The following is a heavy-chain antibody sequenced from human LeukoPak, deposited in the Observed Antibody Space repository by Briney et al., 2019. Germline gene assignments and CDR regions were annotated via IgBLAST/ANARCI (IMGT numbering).Heavy chain of an antibody. CDR3: ARDQVTTAEFDY. CDR2: IYTSGST. CDR1: GGSISSGSYY. V-gene: IGHV4-61*02. D-gene: IGHD3-22*01. J-gene: IGHJ4*02. Sequence: SETLSLTCTVSGGSISSGSYYWSWIRQPAGKGLEWIGRIYTSGSTNYNPSLKSRVTISVDTSKNQFSLKLSSVTAADTAVYYCARDQVTTAEFDYWGLGTLVTVSS.